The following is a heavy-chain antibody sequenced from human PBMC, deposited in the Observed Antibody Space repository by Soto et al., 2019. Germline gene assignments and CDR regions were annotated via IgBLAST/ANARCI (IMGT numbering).Heavy chain of an antibody. V-gene: IGHV3-33*01. CDR1: GFTFSSYG. CDR3: ARDSYYDSSARPRFDY. Sequence: GGSLRLSCAASGFTFSSYGMHWVRQAPGKGLEWVAVIWYDGSNKYYADSVKGRFTISRDNSKNTLYLQMNSLRAEDTAVYYCARDSYYDSSARPRFDYWGQGTLVPVSS. J-gene: IGHJ4*02. CDR2: IWYDGSNK. D-gene: IGHD3-22*01.